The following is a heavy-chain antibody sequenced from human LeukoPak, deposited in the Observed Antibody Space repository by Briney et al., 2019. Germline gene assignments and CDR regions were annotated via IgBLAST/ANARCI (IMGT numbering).Heavy chain of an antibody. J-gene: IGHJ4*02. Sequence: GGSLRLSCAASGFTFSSYSMNWVRQAPGKGLEWVSSISSSSSYIYYADSVKGRFTISRDNSKNTLYLQMNSLRAEDTAVYYCAADRVWFGEIRAYFDYWGQGTLVTVSS. CDR3: AADRVWFGEIRAYFDY. CDR2: ISSSSSYI. D-gene: IGHD3-10*01. CDR1: GFTFSSYS. V-gene: IGHV3-21*01.